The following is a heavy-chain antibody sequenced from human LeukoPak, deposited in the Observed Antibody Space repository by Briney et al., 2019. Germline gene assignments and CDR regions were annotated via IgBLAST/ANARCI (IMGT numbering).Heavy chain of an antibody. V-gene: IGHV5-51*01. CDR2: IYTDDSDT. J-gene: IGHJ3*02. CDR3: ARRSADAFDI. CDR1: GYSFIDWW. Sequence: GESLKISCKGSGYSFIDWWIGWVRQMPGKGLEWMGIIYTDDSDTIYSPSFKGQVTSSADKSIRTAYLQWSSLQASDAAIYYCARRSADAFDIWGQGTMVTVSS.